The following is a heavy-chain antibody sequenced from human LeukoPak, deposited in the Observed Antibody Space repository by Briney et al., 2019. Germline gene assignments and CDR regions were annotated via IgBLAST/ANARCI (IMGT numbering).Heavy chain of an antibody. J-gene: IGHJ4*02. CDR3: AREIRYFDWLLTRALQYYFDY. CDR1: GFTFSSYS. Sequence: GGSLRLSCAASGFTFSSYSMNWVRQAPGKGLEWVANIKQDGSEKYYVDSVKGRFTISRDNAKNSLYLQMNSLRAEDTAVYYCAREIRYFDWLLTRALQYYFDYWGQGTLVTVSS. V-gene: IGHV3-7*01. CDR2: IKQDGSEK. D-gene: IGHD3-9*01.